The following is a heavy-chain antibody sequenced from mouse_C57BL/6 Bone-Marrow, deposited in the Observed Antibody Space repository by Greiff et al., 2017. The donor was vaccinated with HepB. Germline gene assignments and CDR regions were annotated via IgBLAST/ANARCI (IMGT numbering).Heavy chain of an antibody. J-gene: IGHJ3*01. V-gene: IGHV1-15*01. CDR2: IDPETGGT. CDR3: TRKCYYCGSRGGGFAY. CDR1: GYTFTDYE. D-gene: IGHD1-1*01. Sequence: QVQLKESGAELVRPGASVTLSCKASGYTFTDYEMHWVKQTPVHGLEWIGAIDPETGGTAYNQKFKGKAILTADKSSSTAYMELRSLTSEDSAVSYWTRKCYYCGSRGGGFAYWGQGTLVTVSA.